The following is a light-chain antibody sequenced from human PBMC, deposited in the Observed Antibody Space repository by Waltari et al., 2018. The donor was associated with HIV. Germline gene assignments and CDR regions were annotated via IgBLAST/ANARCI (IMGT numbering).Light chain of an antibody. CDR2: DAS. CDR1: QSVSSY. CDR3: QQRGNWPYS. J-gene: IGKJ2*01. Sequence: EVVLTQSPATLSLSPGERATLSCRATQSVSSYLAWYQQRRGQAPRLLIYDASNRATGIPARFSGGGSGTDFTLTISSLEPEDFAVYYCQQRGNWPYSFGQGVKLEIK. V-gene: IGKV3-11*01.